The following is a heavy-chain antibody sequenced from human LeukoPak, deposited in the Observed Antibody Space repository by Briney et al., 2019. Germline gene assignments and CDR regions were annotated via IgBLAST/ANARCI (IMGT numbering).Heavy chain of an antibody. Sequence: GGSLRLSCAASGFTFSSYAMSWVRQAPGKGLEWVSAISGSGGSTYYADSVKGRFTISRDNSKNTLYLQMNSLRAEDTAVYYCAKDQGRYGGIAAAGSYWGQGTLVTVSS. J-gene: IGHJ4*02. CDR3: AKDQGRYGGIAAAGSY. D-gene: IGHD6-13*01. CDR2: ISGSGGST. CDR1: GFTFSSYA. V-gene: IGHV3-23*01.